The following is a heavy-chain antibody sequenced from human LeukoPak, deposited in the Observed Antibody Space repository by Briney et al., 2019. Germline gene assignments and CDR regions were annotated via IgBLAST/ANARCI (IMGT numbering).Heavy chain of an antibody. J-gene: IGHJ4*02. Sequence: GRSLRFSCAASGFAFNTYAMHWVRQAPGQGLEWVAIIWHDGSHKFYSNSVRGQFTISRDNSKNTVSLQMNNLRPEDTAVYYCAREIFGSGSYPEFWGQGTLVTASS. CDR2: IWHDGSHK. CDR1: GFAFNTYA. D-gene: IGHD3-10*01. CDR3: AREIFGSGSYPEF. V-gene: IGHV3-33*01.